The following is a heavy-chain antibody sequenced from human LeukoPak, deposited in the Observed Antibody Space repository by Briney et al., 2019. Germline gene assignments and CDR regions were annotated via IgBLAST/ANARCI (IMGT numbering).Heavy chain of an antibody. V-gene: IGHV3-23*01. CDR2: ITGSGAGT. CDR1: GFTFSTFA. Sequence: PGGSLRLSCAASGFTFSTFAMTWVRQGPGKGLEWVSSITGSGAGTYYADSVKGRFTISRDNSKSTLYLQINSLGAGDTAIYYYAKGKGDSNLDWFDPWGQGTLVTVSS. D-gene: IGHD4-11*01. J-gene: IGHJ5*02. CDR3: AKGKGDSNLDWFDP.